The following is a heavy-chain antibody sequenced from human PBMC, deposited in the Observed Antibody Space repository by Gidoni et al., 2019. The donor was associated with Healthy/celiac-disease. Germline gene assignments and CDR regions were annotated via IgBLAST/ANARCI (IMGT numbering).Heavy chain of an antibody. CDR3: AGTYYYDSSGHGCYY. CDR1: GFTGSSNY. J-gene: IGHJ4*02. Sequence: EVQLVESGGGLVQPGWSLRRSCAASGFTGSSNYFGWVRQAPGKGLEWVSVIYSGGSTYYADSVKGRFTISRDNSKNTLYLQMNSLRAEDTAVYYCAGTYYYDSSGHGCYYWGQGTLVTVSS. V-gene: IGHV3-66*01. D-gene: IGHD3-22*01. CDR2: IYSGGST.